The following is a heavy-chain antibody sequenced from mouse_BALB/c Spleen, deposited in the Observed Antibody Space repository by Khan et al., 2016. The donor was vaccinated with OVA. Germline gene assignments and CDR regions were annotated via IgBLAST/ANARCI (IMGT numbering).Heavy chain of an antibody. Sequence: EVELVESGGGLVQPGGSLKLSCATSGFTFSDYYMYWVRQTPEKRLEWVAYISNGGGSTYYPDTVKGRFTISRDTAKNTLYLQMSRLKSEDTAMXYYARHGYGEGDARDYWGQGTSVTVSS. CDR3: ARHGYGEGDARDY. D-gene: IGHD2-13*01. V-gene: IGHV5-12*02. J-gene: IGHJ4*01. CDR2: ISNGGGST. CDR1: GFTFSDYY.